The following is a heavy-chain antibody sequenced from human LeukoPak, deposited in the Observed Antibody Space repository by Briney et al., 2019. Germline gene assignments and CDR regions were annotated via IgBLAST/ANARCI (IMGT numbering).Heavy chain of an antibody. V-gene: IGHV1-2*02. D-gene: IGHD6-25*01. CDR1: GYTFTSYG. J-gene: IGHJ6*03. CDR3: ARVSYTSVPYYYYYLDV. CDR2: INPNSGGT. Sequence: GASVKVSCKASGYTFTSYGISWVRQAPGQGLEWMGWINPNSGGTNYAQKFQGRVTMTRDTSLSTAYMELSRLRSDDTAVYYCARVSYTSVPYYYYYLDVWGKGTTVTVSS.